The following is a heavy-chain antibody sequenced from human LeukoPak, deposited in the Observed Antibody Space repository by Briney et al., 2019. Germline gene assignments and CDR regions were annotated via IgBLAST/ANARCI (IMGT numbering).Heavy chain of an antibody. J-gene: IGHJ4*02. V-gene: IGHV3-66*02. Sequence: GGSLRLSCAASGFTVSSNYMSWVRQAPGKGLEWVSVIYSGGSTYYADSVKGRFTISRDNSKNTLYLQMNSLRAEDTAVYYCASPAYYGGTPHYFDYWGQGTLVTVSS. CDR1: GFTVSSNY. CDR3: ASPAYYGGTPHYFDY. D-gene: IGHD4-23*01. CDR2: IYSGGST.